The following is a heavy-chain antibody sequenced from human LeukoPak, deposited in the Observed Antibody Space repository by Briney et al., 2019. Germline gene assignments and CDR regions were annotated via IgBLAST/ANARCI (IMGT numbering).Heavy chain of an antibody. CDR1: GSRFTSYW. V-gene: IGHV5-51*01. CDR2: IYSADSDI. D-gene: IGHD6-25*01. J-gene: IGHJ4*02. CDR3: ARSLIAAAGDY. Sequence: GESLKISCKGSGSRFTSYWIGWVRQIPGKGLEWMAIIYSADSDIRYSPSFQGQVTISADKSISTAYLQWSSLKASDTAMYYCARSLIAAAGDYWGQGTLVTVSS.